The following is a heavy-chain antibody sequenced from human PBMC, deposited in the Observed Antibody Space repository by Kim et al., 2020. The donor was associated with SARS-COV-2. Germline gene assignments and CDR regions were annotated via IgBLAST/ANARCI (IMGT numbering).Heavy chain of an antibody. V-gene: IGHV1-69*04. Sequence: SVKVSCKASGGTFSSYAISWVRQAPGQGLEWMGRIIPILGIANYAQKFQGRVTITADKSTSTAYMELSSLRSEDTAVYYCARVYCGGDCYYDIWGQGTMVTVSS. CDR2: IIPILGIA. CDR1: GGTFSSYA. J-gene: IGHJ3*02. CDR3: ARVYCGGDCYYDI. D-gene: IGHD2-21*01.